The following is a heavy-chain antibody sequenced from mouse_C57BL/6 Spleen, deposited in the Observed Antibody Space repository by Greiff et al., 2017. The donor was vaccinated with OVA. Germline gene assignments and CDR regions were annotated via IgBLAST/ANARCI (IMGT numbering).Heavy chain of an antibody. CDR3: AREVFSYFDY. CDR2: INPNTGGT. V-gene: IGHV1-26*01. CDR1: GYTFTDYY. J-gene: IGHJ2*01. Sequence: VQLQQSGPELVKPGASVKISCKASGYTFTDYYMNWVKQSPGKSLEWIGDINPNTGGTSYNQKFKGKATLTVDKSSSTAYMELRSLTSEDSAVYYCAREVFSYFDYWGQGTTLTVSS.